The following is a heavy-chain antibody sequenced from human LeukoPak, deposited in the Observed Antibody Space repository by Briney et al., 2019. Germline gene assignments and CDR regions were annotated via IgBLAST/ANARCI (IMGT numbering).Heavy chain of an antibody. J-gene: IGHJ4*02. D-gene: IGHD3-3*01. Sequence: GGSLRLSCAASGFTFNSYAMGWVRQAPGKGLEWVSAITGSGGDTYHAESVKGRFTISRDNSQDTLYLQMNSLTVEDMAVYYCAKGNRDSRPYYFDFWGQGTLVTVSS. V-gene: IGHV3-23*01. CDR1: GFTFNSYA. CDR3: AKGNRDSRPYYFDF. CDR2: ITGSGGDT.